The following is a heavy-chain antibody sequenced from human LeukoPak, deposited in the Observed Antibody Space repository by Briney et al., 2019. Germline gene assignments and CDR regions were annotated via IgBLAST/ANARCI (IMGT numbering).Heavy chain of an antibody. D-gene: IGHD3-16*01. CDR2: IIPIFGTA. CDR3: ARERGLREYYFDY. J-gene: IGHJ4*02. V-gene: IGHV1-69*05. CDR1: GGTFSSYA. Sequence: ASVKVSCKASGGTFSSYAISWVRQAPGQGLEWMGRIIPIFGTANYAQKFQGRVTITTDESTSTAYMELSSLRSEDTAVYYCARERGLREYYFDYWGQGTLVTVSS.